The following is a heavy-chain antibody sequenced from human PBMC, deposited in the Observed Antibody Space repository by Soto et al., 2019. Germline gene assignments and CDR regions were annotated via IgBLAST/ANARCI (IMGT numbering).Heavy chain of an antibody. Sequence: QITLKEPGPTLVKPTQTLTLTCTFSGFSLSTSGVGGGWIRQPPGKALELLALIYWDGDKRYSPSLKSRLTMSQDTSKNQVVHTMTDMEHVDTATYYCVHTALHIVVVSSVHFDYWGQGTLVSVS. CDR1: GFSLSTSGVG. V-gene: IGHV2-5*02. CDR2: IYWDGDK. CDR3: VHTALHIVVVSSVHFDY. D-gene: IGHD2-21*01. J-gene: IGHJ4*02.